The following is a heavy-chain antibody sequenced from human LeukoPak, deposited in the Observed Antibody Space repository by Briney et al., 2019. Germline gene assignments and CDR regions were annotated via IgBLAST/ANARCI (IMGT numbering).Heavy chain of an antibody. Sequence: PGGSLRLSCAASGFAFNTYGFSWVRQTPGKGLDWVAVISFDGGNAFYADSVKGRFTISRDDSKNTLYLQMNSLRADDTAIYYCARNQQLGGHSYYYYGMDVWGQGTTVTVSS. CDR3: ARNQQLGGHSYYYYGMDV. V-gene: IGHV3-30*03. D-gene: IGHD3-16*01. J-gene: IGHJ6*02. CDR1: GFAFNTYG. CDR2: ISFDGGNA.